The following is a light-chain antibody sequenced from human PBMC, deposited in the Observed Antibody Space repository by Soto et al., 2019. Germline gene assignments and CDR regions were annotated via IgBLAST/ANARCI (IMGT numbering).Light chain of an antibody. CDR2: EVS. J-gene: IGLJ2*01. Sequence: QSALTQPASVSGSPGQSITMSCTGTSSDVGGYNYVSWYQQHPGKAPKLMIYEVSNRPSGVSNRFSGSKSGNTASLTISGLQAEDEADYYCSSYTSSSHLVIFGGGTQRTVL. V-gene: IGLV2-14*01. CDR1: SSDVGGYNY. CDR3: SSYTSSSHLVI.